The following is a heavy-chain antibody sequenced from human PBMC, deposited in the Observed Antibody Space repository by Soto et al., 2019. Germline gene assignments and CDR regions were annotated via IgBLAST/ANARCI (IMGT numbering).Heavy chain of an antibody. J-gene: IGHJ6*02. Sequence: QVQVVQSGAEVKKPGASVGVSCKPSAYNLAGDGFTWVRQAPGQGLEWMGWINVHNGDTNYAQKFQDRFSLTTDTFTRTVYMELTNLRSDDTAVYYCARRGNPYMDVWGQGTTVIVSS. CDR2: INVHNGDT. CDR1: AYNLAGDG. V-gene: IGHV1-18*01. CDR3: ARRGNPYMDV.